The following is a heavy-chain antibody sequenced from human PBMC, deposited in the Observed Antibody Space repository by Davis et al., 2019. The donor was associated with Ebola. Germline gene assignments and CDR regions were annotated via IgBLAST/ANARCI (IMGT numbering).Heavy chain of an antibody. Sequence: GESLKISCAASGFTFSSYAMSWVRQAPGKGLEWVSAISGSGGSTYYADSVKGRFTISRDNSKNTLYLQMNSLRAEDTAVYYCAKDRTAVKDYGDSYYYYGMDVWGQGTTVTVSS. CDR2: ISGSGGST. D-gene: IGHD4-17*01. CDR3: AKDRTAVKDYGDSYYYYGMDV. CDR1: GFTFSSYA. V-gene: IGHV3-23*01. J-gene: IGHJ6*02.